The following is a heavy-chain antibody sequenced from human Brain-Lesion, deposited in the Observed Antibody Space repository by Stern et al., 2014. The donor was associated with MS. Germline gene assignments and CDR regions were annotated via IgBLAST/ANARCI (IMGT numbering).Heavy chain of an antibody. CDR2: IYYTGSA. V-gene: IGHV4-31*03. J-gene: IGHJ4*02. D-gene: IGHD3-22*01. CDR3: ARGARYSDSSGYYFYFDY. CDR1: GGSINSGGYY. Sequence: VQLVESGPGLVKPSQTLPLTCPVSGGSINSGGYYWSWIRPYPGKGLEWIGYIYYTGSAYYDPSLKSRLSMSIDTSKNQFSLNLNSVTAADTAVYYCARGARYSDSSGYYFYFDYWGQGTLVTVSS.